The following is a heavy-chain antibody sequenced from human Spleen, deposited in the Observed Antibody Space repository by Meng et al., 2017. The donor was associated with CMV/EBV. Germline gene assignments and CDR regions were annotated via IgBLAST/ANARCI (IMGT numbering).Heavy chain of an antibody. CDR1: GFSLSTSGVG. Sequence: QSTLKQSSPTLVKPTLTPTLTCTFSGFSLSTSGVGVGWIPQPPGKALDWLALIYWDDDKRYSPSLKSRLTITKDTSKNQVVLTMTNMDPVDTATYYCAHTPSLITGTTWFDPWGQGTLVTVSS. CDR3: AHTPSLITGTTWFDP. CDR2: IYWDDDK. V-gene: IGHV2-5*02. J-gene: IGHJ5*02. D-gene: IGHD1-20*01.